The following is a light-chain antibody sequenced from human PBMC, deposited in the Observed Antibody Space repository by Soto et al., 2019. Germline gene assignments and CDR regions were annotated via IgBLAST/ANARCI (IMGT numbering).Light chain of an antibody. CDR1: SSNIGNNY. J-gene: IGLJ7*01. Sequence: QSVLTQPPSVSAAPGQKVTISCSGSSSNIGNNYVSWYQQFPGTAPKLLIYDNNKRPSGIPDRFSGSKSGTSATLGITGLQTGDEADYYCGTWDSSLSADVFGGGTQLTVL. CDR2: DNN. CDR3: GTWDSSLSADV. V-gene: IGLV1-51*01.